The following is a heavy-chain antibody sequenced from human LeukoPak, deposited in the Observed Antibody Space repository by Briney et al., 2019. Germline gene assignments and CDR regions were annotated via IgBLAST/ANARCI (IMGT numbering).Heavy chain of an antibody. V-gene: IGHV3-53*01. CDR1: GFSVSNNQ. CDR3: ARGLHYYVAMDV. CDR2: IYSGGST. D-gene: IGHD3-10*02. J-gene: IGHJ6*02. Sequence: GGSLRLSCAASGFSVSNNQMSWVRQAPGKGLEWVSVIYSGGSTFYADSVKGRFTISRDNSKNTLYLQMNSLRAEDTALYYGARGLHYYVAMDVWGQGTTVTVSS.